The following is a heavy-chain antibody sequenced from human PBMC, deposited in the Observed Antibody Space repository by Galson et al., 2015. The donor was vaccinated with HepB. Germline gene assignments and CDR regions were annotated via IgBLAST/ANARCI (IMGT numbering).Heavy chain of an antibody. J-gene: IGHJ4*02. Sequence: LRLSCAASGFTFSSCAISWVRQAPGKGLEWVSAISGSGGSTYYADSVKGRFTISRDNSKNTLYLQMNSLRAEDTAVYYCARERYYYDSSGYSTGAGYYWGQGTLVTVSS. D-gene: IGHD3-22*01. CDR3: ARERYYYDSSGYSTGAGYY. CDR2: ISGSGGST. CDR1: GFTFSSCA. V-gene: IGHV3-23*01.